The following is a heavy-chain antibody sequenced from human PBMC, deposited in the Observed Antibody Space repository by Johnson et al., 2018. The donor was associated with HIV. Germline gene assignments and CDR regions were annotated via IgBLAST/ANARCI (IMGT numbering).Heavy chain of an antibody. CDR3: ARASVTDDAFDI. D-gene: IGHD2-21*02. CDR2: ISYDGSNK. CDR1: GFTFSSYP. V-gene: IGHV3-30*04. Sequence: QVQLVESGGGLVQPGGSLRLSCAASGFTFSSYPMHWVRQAPGKGLEWVAVISYDGSNKYYADSVKGRFTISRDNSKNTLYLQMNSLRAEDTAVYYCARASVTDDAFDIWGQGTMVTVSS. J-gene: IGHJ3*02.